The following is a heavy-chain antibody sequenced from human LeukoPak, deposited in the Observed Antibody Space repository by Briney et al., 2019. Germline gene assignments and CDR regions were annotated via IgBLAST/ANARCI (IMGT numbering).Heavy chain of an antibody. D-gene: IGHD6-19*01. CDR2: INPNSGGT. CDR1: EYTFTGYY. CDR3: AREQGVAVAGPGCDY. V-gene: IGHV1-2*02. Sequence: GASVKVSCKASEYTFTGYYMHWVRQAPGQGLEWMGWINPNSGGTNYAQKFQGRVTMTRDTSISTAYMELSRLRSDDTAVYYCAREQGVAVAGPGCDYWGQGTLVTVSS. J-gene: IGHJ4*02.